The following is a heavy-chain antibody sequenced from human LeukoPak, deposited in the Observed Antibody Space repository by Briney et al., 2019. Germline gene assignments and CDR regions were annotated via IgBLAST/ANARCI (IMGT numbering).Heavy chain of an antibody. CDR1: GFTFSDHY. Sequence: PGGSLRLSCAASGFTFSDHYMEWVRRAPGKGLEWVGRIRNKVHSFSTEYAASVKGRFTISRDDSKNTLYLQMNSLKTEDTAVYYCTTQLELRALDYWGQGTLVTVSS. CDR2: IRNKVHSFST. V-gene: IGHV3-72*01. D-gene: IGHD1-7*01. CDR3: TTQLELRALDY. J-gene: IGHJ4*02.